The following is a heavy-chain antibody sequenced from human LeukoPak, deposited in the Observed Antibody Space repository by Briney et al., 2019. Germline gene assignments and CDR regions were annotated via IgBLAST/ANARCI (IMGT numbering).Heavy chain of an antibody. CDR1: GFTFSSYA. J-gene: IGHJ4*02. Sequence: PGRSLRLSCAASGFTFSSYAMHWVRQAPGKGLEWGAVISYDGSNKYYADSVKGRFTISRDNSKNTLYLQMNSLRAEDTAVYYCAREGVDYWGQGTLVTVSS. CDR2: ISYDGSNK. CDR3: AREGVDY. V-gene: IGHV3-30-3*01. D-gene: IGHD2-8*01.